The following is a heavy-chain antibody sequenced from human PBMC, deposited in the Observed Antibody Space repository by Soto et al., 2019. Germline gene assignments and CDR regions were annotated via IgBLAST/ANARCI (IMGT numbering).Heavy chain of an antibody. V-gene: IGHV4-30-2*01. Sequence: SQTFRHPCAVSAGFLSTGANSLCRFRQPLGKGLEWIGYIYHSGSTYYNPSLKSRVTISVDKSKNQFSLKLTSVTAADTAVYYCARDPPEGNCFDPWGQGTLVTGS. J-gene: IGHJ5*02. CDR2: IYHSGST. CDR3: ARDPPEGNCFDP. CDR1: AGFLSTGANS.